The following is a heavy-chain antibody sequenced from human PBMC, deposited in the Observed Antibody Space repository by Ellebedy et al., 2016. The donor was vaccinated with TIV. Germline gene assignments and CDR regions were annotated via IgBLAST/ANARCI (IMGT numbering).Heavy chain of an antibody. Sequence: ASVKVSCXAFGYTFTNYYVHWVRQAPGQGLESMGIINPSDGSTSYTQKFQGRVTITRDTSASTAYMEVTSLRSEDTAVYYCATREWLDPMDVWGQGTTVTVSS. CDR3: ATREWLDPMDV. V-gene: IGHV1-46*01. J-gene: IGHJ6*02. D-gene: IGHD6-19*01. CDR1: GYTFTNYY. CDR2: INPSDGST.